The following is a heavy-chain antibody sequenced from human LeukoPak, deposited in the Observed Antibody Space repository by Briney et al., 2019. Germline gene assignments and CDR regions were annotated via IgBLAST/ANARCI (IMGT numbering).Heavy chain of an antibody. D-gene: IGHD3-16*01. J-gene: IGHJ5*02. CDR2: VYFDEGT. CDR1: GGSVTSVTYH. CDR3: ARDHYYDGRGRFDP. Sequence: SETLSLICSVSGGSVTSVTYHWGRIRQPPGKGLEWIGSVYFDEGTHYNPSLQSRVTVSVDTSKNQFSLRLSSVTAADTALYYCARDHYYDGRGRFDPWGQGTLVTVSS. V-gene: IGHV4-39*07.